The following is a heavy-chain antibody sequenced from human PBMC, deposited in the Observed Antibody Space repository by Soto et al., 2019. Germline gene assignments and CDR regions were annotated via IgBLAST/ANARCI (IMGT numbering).Heavy chain of an antibody. Sequence: QVQLVQSGSESMQPGASVTVSFKGCGYNFNSHYINWLRQDPGQGLEWMGWIDPNTGNPTYVQGFTGRFVFCVDPSVSTVYLQIFSLKADDSSAYYCARDRASGSFDYWGQGTRVTVSS. J-gene: IGHJ4*02. CDR2: IDPNTGNP. D-gene: IGHD1-26*01. CDR1: GYNFNSHY. V-gene: IGHV7-4-1*01. CDR3: ARDRASGSFDY.